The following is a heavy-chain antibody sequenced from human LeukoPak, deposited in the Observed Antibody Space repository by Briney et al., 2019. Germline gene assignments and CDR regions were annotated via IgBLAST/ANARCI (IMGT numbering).Heavy chain of an antibody. CDR1: GGSMSPYH. Sequence: SETLSLTCTVSGGSMSPYHWGWIRQPPGKGLEWIGYIYYSGSTNYNPSLKSRVTISVDTSKNQFSLKLSSVTAADTAVYYCAREAGGDFDYWGQGTLVTVSS. CDR2: IYYSGST. CDR3: AREAGGDFDY. V-gene: IGHV4-59*01. J-gene: IGHJ4*02.